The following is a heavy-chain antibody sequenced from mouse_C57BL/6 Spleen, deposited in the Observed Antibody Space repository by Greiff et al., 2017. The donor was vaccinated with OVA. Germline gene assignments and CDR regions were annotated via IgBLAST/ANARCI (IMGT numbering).Heavy chain of an antibody. Sequence: QVQLQQPGAELVRPGSSVKLSCKASGYTFTSYWMDWVKQRPGQGLEWIGNIYPSDSETHYNQKLKDKATLTVDKSSSTAYMQLSSLSSEDSAVYYCARGEDGYYVPWYFDVWGTGTTVTVSS. CDR3: ARGEDGYYVPWYFDV. V-gene: IGHV1-61*01. CDR2: IYPSDSET. CDR1: GYTFTSYW. D-gene: IGHD2-3*01. J-gene: IGHJ1*03.